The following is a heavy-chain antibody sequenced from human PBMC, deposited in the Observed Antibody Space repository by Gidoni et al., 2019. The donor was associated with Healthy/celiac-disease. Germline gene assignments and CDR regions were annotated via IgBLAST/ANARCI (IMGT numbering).Heavy chain of an antibody. CDR1: GFPFTSYA. CDR2: ISGSGGST. Sequence: EVQLLESGGGLVQPGWSLRLSCAASGFPFTSYAMSWVRQAPGKGLEWVSAISGSGGSTYYADSVKGRFTISRDNSKNTLYLQMNSLRAEDTAVYYCASVSITIFGVVTDDAFDIWGQGTMVTVSS. V-gene: IGHV3-23*01. D-gene: IGHD3-3*01. J-gene: IGHJ3*02. CDR3: ASVSITIFGVVTDDAFDI.